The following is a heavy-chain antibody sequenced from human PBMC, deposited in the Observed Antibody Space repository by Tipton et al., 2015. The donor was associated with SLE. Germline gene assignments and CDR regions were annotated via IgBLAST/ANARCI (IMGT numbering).Heavy chain of an antibody. Sequence: TLSLTCTVSGGSISSYYWSWIRQPPGKGLEWIGYIYYSGSTKYNPSLKSRVTISVDTSKNQFSLKVNSVTAADTAVYYCAGHWRTAVEGYNWFDSWGQGTLVTVSS. CDR1: GGSISSYY. CDR2: IYYSGST. J-gene: IGHJ5*01. CDR3: AGHWRTAVEGYNWFDS. D-gene: IGHD3-3*01. V-gene: IGHV4-59*08.